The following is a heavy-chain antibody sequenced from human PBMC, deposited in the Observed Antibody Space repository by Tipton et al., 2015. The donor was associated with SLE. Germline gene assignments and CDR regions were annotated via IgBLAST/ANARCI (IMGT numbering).Heavy chain of an antibody. Sequence: SLRLSCAASGFNFRRHWMDWVRQAPGKGLEWLANIRPDGSEEYYVDSVKGRFTISRDNAQNSLYLQMNSLGVEDTAVYYCARESSSEAFDLWGQGILVTVSS. D-gene: IGHD6-25*01. V-gene: IGHV3-7*01. CDR2: IRPDGSEE. J-gene: IGHJ4*02. CDR3: ARESSSEAFDL. CDR1: GFNFRRHW.